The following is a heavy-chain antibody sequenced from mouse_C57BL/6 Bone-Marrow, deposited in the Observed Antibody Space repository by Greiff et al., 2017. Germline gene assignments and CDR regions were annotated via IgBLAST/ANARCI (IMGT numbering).Heavy chain of an antibody. D-gene: IGHD1-1*01. CDR3: ARRLFITTVSYWYFDV. V-gene: IGHV1-72*01. J-gene: IGHJ1*03. Sequence: VKLQQPGPELVKPGASVKLSCKASGYTFTSYWLHWVKQRPGRGLEWIGRIDPNSGGTKSNEKFKSKATLTVDKPSSTAYMQLSSLTSEDSAVYYCARRLFITTVSYWYFDVWGTGTTVTVSS. CDR2: IDPNSGGT. CDR1: GYTFTSYW.